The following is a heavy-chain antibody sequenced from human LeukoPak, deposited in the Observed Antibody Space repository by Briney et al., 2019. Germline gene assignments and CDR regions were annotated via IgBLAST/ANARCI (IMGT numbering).Heavy chain of an antibody. CDR3: ARHALGGSYHQNDY. V-gene: IGHV5-51*01. CDR1: GYSFYSYW. D-gene: IGHD3-16*01. CDR2: IYPSDSDT. Sequence: GESLKISCKASGYSFYSYWIAWVRQTPGKGLEWMGIIYPSDSDTTYSASFQGLVTISADKSIRTDYLEWSSRKASDTAMYYCARHALGGSYHQNDYWGQGTLVTVSS. J-gene: IGHJ4*02.